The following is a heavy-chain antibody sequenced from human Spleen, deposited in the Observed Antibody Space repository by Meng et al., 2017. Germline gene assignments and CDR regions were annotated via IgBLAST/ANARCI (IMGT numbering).Heavy chain of an antibody. CDR1: GYTFIDYY. J-gene: IGHJ4*02. CDR3: ARDEDISAAGKLFGDY. D-gene: IGHD6-25*01. CDR2: INPKSGDT. Sequence: ASVKVSCKASGYTFIDYYIHWVRRAPGQGLEWMGRINPKSGDTHYAQKFQARVTMTGDTSISTAYMELSGLRSDDTAMYYCARDEDISAAGKLFGDYWGQGTLVTVSS. V-gene: IGHV1-2*06.